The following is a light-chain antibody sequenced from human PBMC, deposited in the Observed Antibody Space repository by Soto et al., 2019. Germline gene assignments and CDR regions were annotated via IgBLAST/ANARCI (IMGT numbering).Light chain of an antibody. CDR1: HTISRY. CDR3: QHYYTYPWT. CDR2: GAS. Sequence: DIQMTQSPSSLSASVGDRVTITCRASHTISRYLNWYQQKPGKAPNLLIFGASTLDSGVPSRFSGSGSGTEFTLTISSLQNDDFATYYCQHYYTYPWTFGQGTKVDIK. V-gene: IGKV1-5*01. J-gene: IGKJ1*01.